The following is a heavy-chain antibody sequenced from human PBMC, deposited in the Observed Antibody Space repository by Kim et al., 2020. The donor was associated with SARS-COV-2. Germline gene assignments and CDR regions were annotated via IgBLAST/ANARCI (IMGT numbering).Heavy chain of an antibody. J-gene: IGHJ4*01. CDR1: GGSFSGYY. V-gene: IGHV4-34*01. Sequence: SETLSLTCAVYGGSFSGYYWSWIRQPPGKGLEWIGEINHSGSTNYNPSLKSRVTISVDTSKNQFSLKLSSVTAADTAVYYCARGGRALRYFDWLLKPHF. CDR2: INHSGST. CDR3: ARGGRALRYFDWLLKPHF. D-gene: IGHD3-9*01.